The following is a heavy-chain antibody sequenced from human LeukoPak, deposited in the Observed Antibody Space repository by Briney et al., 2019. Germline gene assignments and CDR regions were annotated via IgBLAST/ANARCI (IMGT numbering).Heavy chain of an antibody. D-gene: IGHD3-3*01. CDR3: ARTNSITIFGVVTRLNGWFDP. Sequence: SVKVSCKASGGTFSSYAISWVRQAPGQGLEWMVSIIPIFGTANYAQKFQGRVTITADKSTSTAYMELSSLRSEDTAVYYCARTNSITIFGVVTRLNGWFDPWGQGTLVTVSS. V-gene: IGHV1-69*06. CDR2: IIPIFGTA. J-gene: IGHJ5*02. CDR1: GGTFSSYA.